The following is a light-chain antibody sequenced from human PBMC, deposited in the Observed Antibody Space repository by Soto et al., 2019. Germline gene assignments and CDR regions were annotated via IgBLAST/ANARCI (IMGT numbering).Light chain of an antibody. CDR1: QSVSSSY. CDR3: QQYGTSPRF. Sequence: EIVLTQSPGTLSLSPGERATLSCRASQSVSSSYLSWYQHKPGQAPRLLIYGASSRATGIPDRFSGSWSGTHFTLTISRLEPQDFAVYYCQQYGTSPRFFGEVSKRGSK. V-gene: IGKV3-20*01. J-gene: IGKJ2*01. CDR2: GAS.